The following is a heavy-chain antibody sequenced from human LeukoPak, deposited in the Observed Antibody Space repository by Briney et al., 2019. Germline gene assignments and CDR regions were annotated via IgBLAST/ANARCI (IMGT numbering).Heavy chain of an antibody. Sequence: GGSLRLSCAASGFTFSSYWMSWVRQAPGKGLEWVANIKQDGSEKYYVDSVKGRFTISRDNAKNSLYLQMNSLRAEDTAVYYCARDIVVVPAAIPFSSLGYYYYGMDVWGQGTTVTVSS. CDR1: GFTFSSYW. V-gene: IGHV3-7*01. CDR3: ARDIVVVPAAIPFSSLGYYYYGMDV. J-gene: IGHJ6*02. D-gene: IGHD2-2*02. CDR2: IKQDGSEK.